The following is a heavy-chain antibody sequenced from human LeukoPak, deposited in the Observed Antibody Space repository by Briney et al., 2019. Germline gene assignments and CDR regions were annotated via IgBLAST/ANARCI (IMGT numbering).Heavy chain of an antibody. D-gene: IGHD2-2*01. V-gene: IGHV4-34*01. CDR3: ARVDIVVVPAARRYYYYYGMDV. CDR2: INHSGST. Sequence: SETLPLTCAVYGGSFSGNYWSWIRQPPGKGLEWIGEINHSGSTNYNPSLKSRVTISVDTSKNQFSLKLSSVTAADTAVYYCARVDIVVVPAARRYYYYYGMDVWGQGTTVTVSS. J-gene: IGHJ6*02. CDR1: GGSFSGNY.